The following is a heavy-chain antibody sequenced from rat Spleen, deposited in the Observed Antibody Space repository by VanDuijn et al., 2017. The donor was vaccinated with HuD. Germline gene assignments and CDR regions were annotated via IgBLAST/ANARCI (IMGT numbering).Heavy chain of an antibody. Sequence: EVQLVESGGGLVQPGRSLKLSCVASGFTFNNYWMTWIRQAPGKGLEWVASISYDGSSTYYRDSVKGRFTISRDNAKSTLYLQMNSLRSEDTATYFCARHEDYGGYSRDYFGYWGQGVMVTVSS. CDR1: GFTFNNYW. D-gene: IGHD1-11*01. J-gene: IGHJ2*01. CDR3: ARHEDYGGYSRDYFGY. CDR2: ISYDGSST. V-gene: IGHV5-31*01.